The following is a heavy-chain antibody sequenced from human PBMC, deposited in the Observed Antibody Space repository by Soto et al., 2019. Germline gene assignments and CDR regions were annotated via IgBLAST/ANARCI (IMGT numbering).Heavy chain of an antibody. D-gene: IGHD3-3*01. CDR2: INPSGGST. Sequence: ASVKVSCKASGYTFTSYYMHWVRQAPGQGLEWMGIINPSGGSTTYAQKFQGRVTMTRDTSTTAVYMELSSLRSEDTAVYYCARDGEEAGGRGDYYYGMDVWGQGTTVTV. V-gene: IGHV1-46*01. CDR3: ARDGEEAGGRGDYYYGMDV. J-gene: IGHJ6*02. CDR1: GYTFTSYY.